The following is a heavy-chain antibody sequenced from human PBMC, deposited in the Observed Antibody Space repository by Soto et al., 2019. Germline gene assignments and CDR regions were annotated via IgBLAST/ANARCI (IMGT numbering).Heavy chain of an antibody. V-gene: IGHV3-30*18. CDR1: GFTFSSYG. J-gene: IGHJ6*02. Sequence: GGSLRLSCAASGFTFSSYGMHWVRQAPGKGLEWVAVISYDGSNKYYADSVKGRFTISRDNSKNTLYLQMNSLRAEDTAVYYCAEDHRYSGYVDRQPFQGCMDVWGQGTTVTVSS. CDR3: AEDHRYSGYVDRQPFQGCMDV. CDR2: ISYDGSNK. D-gene: IGHD5-12*01.